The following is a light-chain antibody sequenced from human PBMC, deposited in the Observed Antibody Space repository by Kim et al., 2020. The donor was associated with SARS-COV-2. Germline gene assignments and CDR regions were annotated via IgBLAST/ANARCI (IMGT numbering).Light chain of an antibody. CDR3: MQGTHWPWA. Sequence: DAVMTQSPLSLPVTLGQPASISCRSSQSLVYSDGNTYLNWFQQRPGQSPRRLIYKVSNRDSGVPDRFSGSGSGTDFTLKISRVEADDVGVYCWMQGTHWPWAFGQGTKVDIK. V-gene: IGKV2-30*01. J-gene: IGKJ1*01. CDR2: KVS. CDR1: QSLVYSDGNTY.